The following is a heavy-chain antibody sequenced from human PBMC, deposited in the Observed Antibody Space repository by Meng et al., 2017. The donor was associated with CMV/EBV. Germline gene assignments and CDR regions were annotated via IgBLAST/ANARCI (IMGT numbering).Heavy chain of an antibody. J-gene: IGHJ4*02. CDR2: IIPIFGTA. CDR1: GGTFSSYA. D-gene: IGHD3-3*01. V-gene: IGHV1-69*05. Sequence: SVKVSCKASGGTFSSYAISWVRQAPGQGLEWMGGIIPIFGTANYAQKFQGRVTITTDESTSTAYMELSSLRSEDTAVYHCARGSFTYDSLNYFDYWGQGTLVTVSS. CDR3: ARGSFTYDSLNYFDY.